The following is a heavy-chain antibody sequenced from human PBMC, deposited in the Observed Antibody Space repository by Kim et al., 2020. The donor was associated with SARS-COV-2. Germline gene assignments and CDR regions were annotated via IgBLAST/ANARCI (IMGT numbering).Heavy chain of an antibody. CDR2: ISGSGGST. Sequence: GGSLRLSCAASGFTFSSYAMSWVRQAPGKGLEWVSAISGSGGSTYYADSVKGRFTISRDNSKNTLYLQMNSLRAEDTAVYYCAKTVSGRSSRGESDYWGQGTLVTVSS. CDR1: GFTFSSYA. D-gene: IGHD1-26*01. V-gene: IGHV3-23*01. CDR3: AKTVSGRSSRGESDY. J-gene: IGHJ4*02.